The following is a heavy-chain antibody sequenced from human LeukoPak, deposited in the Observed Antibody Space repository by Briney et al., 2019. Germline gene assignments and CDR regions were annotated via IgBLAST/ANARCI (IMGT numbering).Heavy chain of an antibody. CDR1: GFTFSNAW. D-gene: IGHD3-3*01. CDR2: ISSRSSYI. Sequence: GGSLRLSCAASGFTFSNAWMSWVRQAPGKGLEWVSSISSRSSYIFYADSVKGRFTISRDNAKKSLYLQMNSLRAEDTAVYYCASGVNYFDYWGQGTLVTVSS. J-gene: IGHJ4*02. V-gene: IGHV3-21*01. CDR3: ASGVNYFDY.